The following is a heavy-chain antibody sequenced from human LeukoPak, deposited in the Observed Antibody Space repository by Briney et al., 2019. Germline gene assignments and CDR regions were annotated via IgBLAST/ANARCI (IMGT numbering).Heavy chain of an antibody. CDR1: GFTVSSNY. CDR2: ISSSSSYI. Sequence: GGSLRLSCAASGFTVSSNYMSWVRQAPGKGLEWVSSISSSSSYIYYAGSVKGRFTISRDNAKNSLYLQMNSLRAEDTAVYYCARWAYGSGSYLLSGAFDIWGQGTMVTVSS. J-gene: IGHJ3*02. CDR3: ARWAYGSGSYLLSGAFDI. V-gene: IGHV3-21*01. D-gene: IGHD3-10*01.